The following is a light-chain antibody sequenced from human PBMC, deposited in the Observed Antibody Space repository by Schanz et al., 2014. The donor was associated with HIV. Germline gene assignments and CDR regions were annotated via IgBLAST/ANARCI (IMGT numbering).Light chain of an antibody. V-gene: IGLV2-14*01. CDR1: SSDVGGYNY. J-gene: IGLJ2*01. Sequence: QFALTQPPSASGSRGQSVTISCTGTSSDVGGYNYVSWYQQHPGKAPKLMIYDVSKRPSGVSNRFSGSKSGNTASLTISGLQAEDEADYYCSSYTSSSTLYVVFGGGTKVTVL. CDR3: SSYTSSSTLYVV. CDR2: DVS.